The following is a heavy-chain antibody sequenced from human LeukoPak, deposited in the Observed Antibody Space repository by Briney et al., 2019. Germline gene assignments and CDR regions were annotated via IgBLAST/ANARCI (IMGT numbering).Heavy chain of an antibody. J-gene: IGHJ5*02. CDR1: GGTFSSYA. CDR3: AVNVTGSCFDP. Sequence: SVKVSSKASGGTFSSYAINWVRQAPGQGLEWMGRITPIFGTANYAQKFQGRVTINADKSTSTVYMELNSLRFDDTAVYYCAVNVTGSCFDPWGQGTLVTVSS. V-gene: IGHV1-69*06. D-gene: IGHD3-10*01. CDR2: ITPIFGTA.